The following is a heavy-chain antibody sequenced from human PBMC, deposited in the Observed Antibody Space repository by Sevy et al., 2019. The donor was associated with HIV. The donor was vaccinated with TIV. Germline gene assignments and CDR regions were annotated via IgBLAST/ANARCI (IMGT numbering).Heavy chain of an antibody. D-gene: IGHD3-10*01. J-gene: IGHJ6*02. CDR3: ARDYSDGSGSDPWYYYYGMDV. Sequence: GGSLRLSCAASGSTFNSYAMHWVRQAPGKGLEWVAVISYDGINQYYADSVKGRFTISRDNSKKTLYLQMKSLTAEDTAVYYCARDYSDGSGSDPWYYYYGMDVWGQGTTVTVSS. V-gene: IGHV3-30-3*01. CDR1: GSTFNSYA. CDR2: ISYDGINQ.